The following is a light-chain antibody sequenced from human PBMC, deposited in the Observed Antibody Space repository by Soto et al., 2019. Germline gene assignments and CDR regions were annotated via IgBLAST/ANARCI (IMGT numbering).Light chain of an antibody. CDR3: QQYDTSPRT. CDR1: QSVSSNY. CDR2: GAS. J-gene: IGKJ1*01. V-gene: IGKV3-20*01. Sequence: EIVLTQSPGTLSLSPGERATLSCRASQSVSSNYLAWYQQKRGQAPRLLIYGASSRATGIPTRFSGSGSATDFTLTISILEPEDFAVYYCQQYDTSPRTFGQGTKVEI.